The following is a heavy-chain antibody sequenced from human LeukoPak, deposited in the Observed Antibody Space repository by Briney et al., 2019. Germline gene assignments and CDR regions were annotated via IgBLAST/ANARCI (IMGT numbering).Heavy chain of an antibody. J-gene: IGHJ4*02. Sequence: PGGSLRLSCAASGFTFSDYYMSWIRQAPGKGLEWVSYISSSGSTIYYADSVKGRFTISRDNSKNMLYLQMNSLRPEDTAMYYCANENYFDTSGYVDNWGQGTLVTVSS. D-gene: IGHD3-22*01. CDR1: GFTFSDYY. V-gene: IGHV3-11*04. CDR3: ANENYFDTSGYVDN. CDR2: ISSSGSTI.